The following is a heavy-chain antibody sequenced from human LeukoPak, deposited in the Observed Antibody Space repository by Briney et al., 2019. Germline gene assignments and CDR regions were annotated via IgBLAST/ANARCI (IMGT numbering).Heavy chain of an antibody. CDR3: AKGDSPTYYYMDV. CDR1: GFTFSSYA. J-gene: IGHJ6*03. D-gene: IGHD5-24*01. CDR2: ISGSGGST. Sequence: PGGSLRLSCAASGFTFSSYATSWVRQAPGKGLEWVSAISGSGGSTYYAVSVKGRFAISRDNSKNTLYLQMNSLRAEDTAVYYCAKGDSPTYYYMDVWGKGTTVTVSS. V-gene: IGHV3-23*01.